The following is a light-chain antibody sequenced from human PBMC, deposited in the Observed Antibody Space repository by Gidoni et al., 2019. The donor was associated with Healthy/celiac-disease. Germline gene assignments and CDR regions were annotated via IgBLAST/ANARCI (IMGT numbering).Light chain of an antibody. CDR1: QSISSY. V-gene: IGKV1-39*01. J-gene: IGKJ4*01. CDR2: AAS. Sequence: DIQMTQSPSSLSASVGDRVTITCRARQSISSYLNWYQQKPGKAPNLLIYAASSLQSGVPSRFSGSGSGTDFTLTISSLQPEDFATYFCQQSSSTPLTFGGGTKVEIK. CDR3: QQSSSTPLT.